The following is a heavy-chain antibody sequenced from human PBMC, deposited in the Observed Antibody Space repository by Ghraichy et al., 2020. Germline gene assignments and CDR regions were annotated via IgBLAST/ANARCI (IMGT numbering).Heavy chain of an antibody. Sequence: LSLTCAASGFTFSSYSMNWVRQAPGKGLEWVSYISSSSSTIYYADSVKGRFTISRDNAKNSLYLQMNSLRAEDTAVYYCARDVYCTNGVCYNYWGQGTLVTVSS. V-gene: IGHV3-48*01. CDR2: ISSSSSTI. J-gene: IGHJ4*02. CDR3: ARDVYCTNGVCYNY. D-gene: IGHD2-8*01. CDR1: GFTFSSYS.